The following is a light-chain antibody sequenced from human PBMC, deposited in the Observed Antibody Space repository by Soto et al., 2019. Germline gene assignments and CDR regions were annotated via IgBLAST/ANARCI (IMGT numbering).Light chain of an antibody. CDR3: CSYAGSSIVV. Sequence: QSVLTQPASVSGSPGQAIAICCTGTSSDIGRYNLVSWYQQHPGKAPKLMIYEGSRRPSGVSDRFSGAKSGNTASLTISGLKAEDEADYYCCSYAGSSIVVFGGGTKLTVL. CDR1: SSDIGRYNL. J-gene: IGLJ2*01. CDR2: EGS. V-gene: IGLV2-23*01.